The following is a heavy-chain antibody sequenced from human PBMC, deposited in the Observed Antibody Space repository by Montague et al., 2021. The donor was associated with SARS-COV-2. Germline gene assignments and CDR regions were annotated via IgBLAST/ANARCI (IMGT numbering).Heavy chain of an antibody. CDR1: GGSISSGYY. CDR3: ARGRGTALYRRVYFGMDV. CDR2: INHSGST. J-gene: IGHJ6*02. V-gene: IGHV4-34*01. Sequence: SETLSLTCTVSGGSISSGYYWSWIRQPPGKGLEWIGEINHSGSTNYNPSLKSRVTISVDTSKNQFSLKLSSVTAADTAVYYCARGRGTALYRRVYFGMDVWGQGTTVTVSS. D-gene: IGHD1-1*01.